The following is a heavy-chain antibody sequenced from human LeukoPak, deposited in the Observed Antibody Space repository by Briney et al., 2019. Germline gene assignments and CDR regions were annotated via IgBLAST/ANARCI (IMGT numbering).Heavy chain of an antibody. D-gene: IGHD4-17*01. V-gene: IGHV3-73*01. J-gene: IGHJ6*03. CDR3: TGHRDGDYCYYYMDV. CDR1: GSIFSDSA. CDR2: IRNKANNYST. Sequence: GGSLRLSCAASGSIFSDSAIHWVRKASGKGLEWVGRIRNKANNYSTTYAASVKGRFTISRDDSQNTAYLQVNSLKTEDTAVYYCTGHRDGDYCYYYMDVWGKGTTVTVSS.